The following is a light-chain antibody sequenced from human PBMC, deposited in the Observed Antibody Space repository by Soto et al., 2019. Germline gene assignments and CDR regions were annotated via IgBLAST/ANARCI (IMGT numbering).Light chain of an antibody. Sequence: EIVLTRSPATLSLSPGERATLSCRASQSVSSSYLAWYQQKPGQAPRLLIYGASSRATGIPDRFSGSGSGTDFTLTIRRLEPEDFAVYYCQQYGTSPWTFGQGTKVDIK. V-gene: IGKV3-20*01. J-gene: IGKJ1*01. CDR1: QSVSSSY. CDR3: QQYGTSPWT. CDR2: GAS.